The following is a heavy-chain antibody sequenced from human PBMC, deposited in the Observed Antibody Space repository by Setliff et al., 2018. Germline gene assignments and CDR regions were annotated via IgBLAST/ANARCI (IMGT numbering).Heavy chain of an antibody. V-gene: IGHV1-2*02. CDR2: IITSTGKT. CDR3: ARQPMDTIMVTFDY. J-gene: IGHJ4*02. CDR1: GYTFTNFG. Sequence: ASVKVSCKASGYTFTNFGFHWLRQAPGQGLEWMAMIITSTGKTSYAQKFQGRLTMTRDTSISTAYMELSSLRSDDTAVYYCARQPMDTIMVTFDYWGQGILVTVSS. D-gene: IGHD5-12*01.